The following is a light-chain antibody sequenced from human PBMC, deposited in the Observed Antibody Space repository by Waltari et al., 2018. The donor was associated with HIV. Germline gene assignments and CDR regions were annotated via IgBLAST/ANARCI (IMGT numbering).Light chain of an antibody. Sequence: QSALTQPASVSGSPGQSITISCTGTRSDAGGYNHVSWYQQHPGKAPKLLIYEVSHRPSGVSNRFSGFKSANTASLTISGLQAEDEAYYYCSSYTNINTWVFGGGTNLAVL. CDR2: EVS. CDR3: SSYTNINTWV. J-gene: IGLJ3*02. CDR1: RSDAGGYNH. V-gene: IGLV2-14*01.